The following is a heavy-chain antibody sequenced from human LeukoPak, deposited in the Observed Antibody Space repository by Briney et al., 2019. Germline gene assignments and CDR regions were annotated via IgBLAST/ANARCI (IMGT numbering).Heavy chain of an antibody. V-gene: IGHV1-2*02. D-gene: IGHD5-12*01. CDR3: ARDLGYSGYDAYYYGMDV. J-gene: IGHJ6*02. Sequence: GASVKVSCKASGYTFTGYYMHWVRQAPGQGLEWMGWINPNSGGTNYAQKFQGRFTMTRDTSISTAYMELSRLRSDDTAVYYCARDLGYSGYDAYYYGMDVWGQGTTVTVSS. CDR2: INPNSGGT. CDR1: GYTFTGYY.